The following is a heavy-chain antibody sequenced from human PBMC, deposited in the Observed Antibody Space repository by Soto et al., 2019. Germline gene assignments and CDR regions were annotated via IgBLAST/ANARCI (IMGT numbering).Heavy chain of an antibody. CDR2: INPSGGST. V-gene: IGHV1-46*01. Sequence: RASVKVSCKASGYTFTSYYMHWVRQAPGQGLEWMGIINPSGGSTSYAQKFQGRVTMTRDTSTSTVYMELSSLRSEDTAVYYCARELLRDSSGYQHFDYWGQGTLVTVSS. CDR1: GYTFTSYY. CDR3: ARELLRDSSGYQHFDY. J-gene: IGHJ4*02. D-gene: IGHD3-22*01.